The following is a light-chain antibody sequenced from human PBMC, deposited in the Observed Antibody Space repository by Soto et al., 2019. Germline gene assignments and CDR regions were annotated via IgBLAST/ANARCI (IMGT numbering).Light chain of an antibody. CDR1: QSVLTY. J-gene: IGKJ4*01. CDR2: DAS. V-gene: IGKV1-39*01. Sequence: TQSQSYLFATVGDRVTITCLASQSVLTYLNWLQQKAGKAGEVLIHDASGLWSGVLSRSTGRGSANDFNLTTTSLQREDDGTYFCQQTFSPDVTFGGGTKVDIK. CDR3: QQTFSPDVT.